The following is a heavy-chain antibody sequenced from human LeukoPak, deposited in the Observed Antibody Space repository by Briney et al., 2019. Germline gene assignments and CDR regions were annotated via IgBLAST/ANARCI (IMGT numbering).Heavy chain of an antibody. D-gene: IGHD3-3*01. V-gene: IGHV3-9*01. CDR1: VFTFDDYA. Sequence: GRSLRLSCATSVFTFDDYAMHWVRQAPGKGLEWGSGISWNSGSIGYADSVKGRFTISRDNAKNSLYLQMNSLRAEDPALYYCAKGYRGGFWSGYYFDYWGQGTLVTVSS. CDR3: AKGYRGGFWSGYYFDY. CDR2: ISWNSGSI. J-gene: IGHJ4*02.